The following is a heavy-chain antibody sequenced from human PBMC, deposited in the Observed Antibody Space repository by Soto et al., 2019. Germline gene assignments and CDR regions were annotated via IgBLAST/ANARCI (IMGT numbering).Heavy chain of an antibody. V-gene: IGHV3-23*01. CDR3: ASRHRYYGLDV. Sequence: SCAASGFTFGIYAMTCVLQCPGKGLEWVSGISDTGSSTYYADTAKGRFTISRDNSKNTVYLQMYSLTAEDTAIYYCASRHRYYGLDVWGQGTTVTVSS. J-gene: IGHJ6*02. CDR2: ISDTGSST. CDR1: GFTFGIYA.